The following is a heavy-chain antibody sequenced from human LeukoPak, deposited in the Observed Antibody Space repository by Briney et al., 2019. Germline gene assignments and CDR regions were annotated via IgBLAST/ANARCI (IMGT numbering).Heavy chain of an antibody. V-gene: IGHV1-69*13. CDR3: ASGYYDSSGYSYYGMDV. Sequence: SVKVSCKASGGTFSSYAISWVRQAPGQGLEWMGGIIPNFGTANYAQKFQGRVTITADESTSTAYMELSSLRSEDTAVYYCASGYYDSSGYSYYGMDVWGQGTTVTVSS. D-gene: IGHD3-22*01. J-gene: IGHJ6*02. CDR1: GGTFSSYA. CDR2: IIPNFGTA.